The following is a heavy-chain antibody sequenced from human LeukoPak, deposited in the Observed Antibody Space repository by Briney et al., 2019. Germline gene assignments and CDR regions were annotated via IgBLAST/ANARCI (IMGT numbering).Heavy chain of an antibody. J-gene: IGHJ4*02. V-gene: IGHV1-8*01. D-gene: IGHD5-12*01. CDR3: ARVRNSGFRYVDS. Sequence: ASVKVSCKASGYTFTSYDINWVRQATGQGLEWMGWMNPNSGNTGYAQRFQGRVTMTRDTSTSTAYMDLRSLRSDDTAVYYCARVRNSGFRYVDSWGQGTLVTVSS. CDR2: MNPNSGNT. CDR1: GYTFTSYD.